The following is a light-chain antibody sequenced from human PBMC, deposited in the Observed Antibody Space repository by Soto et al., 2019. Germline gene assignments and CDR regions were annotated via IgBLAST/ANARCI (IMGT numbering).Light chain of an antibody. CDR1: QSVSSW. J-gene: IGKJ3*01. CDR3: QQLNSYPFT. CDR2: DAS. V-gene: IGKV1-5*01. Sequence: DIQMTQTPATLSAFAGDRVTVTCRASQSVSSWVAWYQEKPGRGPKLLIYDASTWQSGVPSRFIGSGSGTEFTLTITSLQPDDFATYYCQQLNSYPFTFGPGTKVDIK.